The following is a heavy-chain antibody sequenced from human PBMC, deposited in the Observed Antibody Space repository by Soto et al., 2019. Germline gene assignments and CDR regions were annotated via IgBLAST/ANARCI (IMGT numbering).Heavy chain of an antibody. V-gene: IGHV4-39*01. Sequence: SETLSLTCTVSGGSISSSGFYWGCIRQPPGKGLEWIGSIYYSGSTDYNPSLKSRVTISVDTSKNQFSLKLSSVTAADTAVYYCGLMVRGESRYYYYNYGMYVWGPGTTVT. D-gene: IGHD3-10*01. CDR3: GLMVRGESRYYYYNYGMYV. J-gene: IGHJ6*02. CDR1: GGSISSSGFY. CDR2: IYYSGST.